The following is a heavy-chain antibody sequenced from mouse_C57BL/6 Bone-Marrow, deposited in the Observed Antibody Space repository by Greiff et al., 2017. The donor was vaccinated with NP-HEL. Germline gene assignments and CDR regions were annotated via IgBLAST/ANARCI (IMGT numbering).Heavy chain of an antibody. Sequence: EVQLKESGGGLVKPGGSLKLSCAASGFTFSDYGMHWVRQAPEKGLEWVAYISSGSSTIYYADTVKGRFTISRDNAKNTLFLQMTSLRSEDTAMYYCASLYYDYLYYAMDYWGQGTSVTVSS. CDR2: ISSGSSTI. CDR1: GFTFSDYG. V-gene: IGHV5-17*01. J-gene: IGHJ4*01. CDR3: ASLYYDYLYYAMDY. D-gene: IGHD2-4*01.